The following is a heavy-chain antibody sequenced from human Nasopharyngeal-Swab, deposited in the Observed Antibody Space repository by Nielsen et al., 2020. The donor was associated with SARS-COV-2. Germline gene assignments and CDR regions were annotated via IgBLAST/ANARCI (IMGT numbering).Heavy chain of an antibody. CDR2: INSDNDNT. Sequence: SVQVSCKASGYTFTSYAMHWVRQPPGQRLEWMGWINSDNDNTKYSEKFQGRVTITRDTSASTVYMELSSLRSEDTAVYYCARDYNRPNWFDPWGQGTLVSVSS. V-gene: IGHV1-3*01. CDR1: GYTFTSYA. CDR3: ARDYNRPNWFDP. D-gene: IGHD3-10*01. J-gene: IGHJ5*02.